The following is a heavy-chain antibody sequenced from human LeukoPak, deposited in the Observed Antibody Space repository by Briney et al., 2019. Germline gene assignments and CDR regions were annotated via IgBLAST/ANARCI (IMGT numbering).Heavy chain of an antibody. D-gene: IGHD3-10*01. V-gene: IGHV3-48*03. CDR1: GFTFSSYE. Sequence: PGGSLRLSCAASGFTFSSYEMNWVRQAPGKGLEWVSYISSSGSTIYYADSVKGRFTISRDNAKNSLYLQMNSLRAEDTAIYYCARTRLGGFYFYYYYYGMDVWGQGTTVTVSS. CDR2: ISSSGSTI. CDR3: ARTRLGGFYFYYYYYGMDV. J-gene: IGHJ6*02.